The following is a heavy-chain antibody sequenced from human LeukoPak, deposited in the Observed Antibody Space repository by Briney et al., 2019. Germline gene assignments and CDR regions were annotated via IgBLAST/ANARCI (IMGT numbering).Heavy chain of an antibody. CDR3: AREKFYDNSGFDY. V-gene: IGHV3-48*03. Sequence: PGGSPRLSCAASGFTFSSYEMNWVRQAPGQGLEWVAYISSSGSTVYYADSVKGRFTISRDNAKSSLFLQMNSLRAEDTADYYCAREKFYDNSGFDYWGQGTLVTVSS. CDR2: ISSSGSTV. D-gene: IGHD3-22*01. J-gene: IGHJ4*02. CDR1: GFTFSSYE.